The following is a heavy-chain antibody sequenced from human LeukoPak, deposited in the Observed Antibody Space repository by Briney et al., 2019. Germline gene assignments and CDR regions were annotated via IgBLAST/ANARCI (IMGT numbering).Heavy chain of an antibody. CDR1: GGSISSYY. CDR2: IYYSGST. V-gene: IGHV4-59*08. D-gene: IGHD6-13*01. CDR3: ARGRRTIAAAGDYYFDY. J-gene: IGHJ4*02. Sequence: SETLSLTCTVPGGSISSYYWSWIRQPPGKGLEWIGYIYYSGSTNYNPSLKSRVTISVDTSKNQFSLKLSSVTAADTAVYYCARGRRTIAAAGDYYFDYWGQGTLVTVSS.